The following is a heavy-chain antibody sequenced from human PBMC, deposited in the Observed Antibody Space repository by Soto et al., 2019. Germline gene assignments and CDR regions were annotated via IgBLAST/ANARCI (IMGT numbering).Heavy chain of an antibody. V-gene: IGHV4-4*02. CDR2: ISHSGSV. CDR3: ARSFGWYAIDY. D-gene: IGHD6-19*01. Sequence: QVLLQESGPGLVQPSGTLSLSCAVSGGSISRNYFWGWVRQPPRKGLEWVGDISHSGSVNYNPSLKSRVTISIDKSKNQFSLKLNSVTAADTAVYYCARSFGWYAIDYWGQGTLVIVSS. J-gene: IGHJ4*02. CDR1: GGSISRNYF.